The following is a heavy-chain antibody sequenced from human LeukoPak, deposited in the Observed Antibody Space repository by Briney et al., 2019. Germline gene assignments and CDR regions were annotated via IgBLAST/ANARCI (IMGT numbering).Heavy chain of an antibody. Sequence: SQTLSLTCTVSGGSISSGSYYWSWIRQPAGKGLEWIGRIYTSGSTHYNPSLKSRVTISVDTSKNQFSLKLSSVTAADTAVYYCARRPGGLLGYYYYYMDVWGKGTTVTISS. D-gene: IGHD3-10*01. V-gene: IGHV4-61*02. CDR3: ARRPGGLLGYYYYYMDV. J-gene: IGHJ6*03. CDR2: IYTSGST. CDR1: GGSISSGSYY.